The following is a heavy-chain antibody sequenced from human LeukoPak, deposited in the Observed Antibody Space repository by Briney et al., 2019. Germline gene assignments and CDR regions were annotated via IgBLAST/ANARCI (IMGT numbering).Heavy chain of an antibody. D-gene: IGHD6-13*01. CDR2: IYPGDSDT. CDR3: ARLGSAAADVYYYYGMDV. Sequence: GESLKISCKGSGYSFTSYWIGWLRQMPGKGLEWMGIIYPGDSDTRYSPSFQGQVTISADKSISTAYLQWSSLKASDTAMYYCARLGSAAADVYYYYGMDVWGQGTTVTVSS. J-gene: IGHJ6*02. V-gene: IGHV5-51*01. CDR1: GYSFTSYW.